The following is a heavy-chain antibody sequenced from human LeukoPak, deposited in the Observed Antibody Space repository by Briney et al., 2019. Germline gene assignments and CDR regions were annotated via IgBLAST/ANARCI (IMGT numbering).Heavy chain of an antibody. CDR1: GYSFTIYW. Sequence: GESLKISCKGSGYSFTIYWIGWVRQMPGKGLEWMGIIYPGDSDTRYSPSFQGQVTTSADKSISTAYLQWSSLKASDTAMYYCAREGYDSSGYSDYWGQGTLVTVSS. D-gene: IGHD3-22*01. CDR2: IYPGDSDT. V-gene: IGHV5-51*01. CDR3: AREGYDSSGYSDY. J-gene: IGHJ4*02.